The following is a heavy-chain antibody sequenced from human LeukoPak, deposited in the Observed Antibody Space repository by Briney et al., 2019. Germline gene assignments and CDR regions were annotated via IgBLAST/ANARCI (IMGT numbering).Heavy chain of an antibody. J-gene: IGHJ5*02. D-gene: IGHD5-12*01. CDR1: GGTFSIYA. V-gene: IGHV1-69*05. CDR3: GRDLGSCYDLYRP. Sequence: SVKVSCKASGGTFSIYAISWVRQAPGQGREWMGGIIPIFGTANYAQKFQGRVTITTDESTSTAYMELSSLRSEETGVYYSGRDLGSCYDLYRPLGQGTLVTVSS. CDR2: IIPIFGTA.